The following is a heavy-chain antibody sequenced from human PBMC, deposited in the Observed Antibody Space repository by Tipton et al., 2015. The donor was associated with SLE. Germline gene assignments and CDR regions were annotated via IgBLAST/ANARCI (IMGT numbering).Heavy chain of an antibody. Sequence: TLSLTCTVSGGSISSSYYWGWIRQSPGKGLEWIGSISYTGSTYYNPSLKSRVTTSVDMSKNQFSLKLTSVTAADTAVYYCATSPLTLWGQGTLVTVSS. V-gene: IGHV4-39*07. J-gene: IGHJ4*02. CDR1: GGSISSSYY. D-gene: IGHD2-2*01. CDR2: ISYTGST. CDR3: ATSPLTL.